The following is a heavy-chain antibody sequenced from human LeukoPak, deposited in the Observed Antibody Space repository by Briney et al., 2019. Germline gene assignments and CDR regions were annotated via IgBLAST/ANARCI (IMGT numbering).Heavy chain of an antibody. CDR2: ISYDGNNK. V-gene: IGHV3-30*18. Sequence: GGSLRLSCAASSFTFSSYGMHWVRQAPGKGLEWVTVISYDGNNKYYADSVKGRFTISRDNSKNTLYLQMNSLRAEDTAVYYCAKGIRIYYYYGMDLWGQGTTVTVSS. J-gene: IGHJ6*02. CDR3: AKGIRIYYYYGMDL. CDR1: SFTFSSYG. D-gene: IGHD2-15*01.